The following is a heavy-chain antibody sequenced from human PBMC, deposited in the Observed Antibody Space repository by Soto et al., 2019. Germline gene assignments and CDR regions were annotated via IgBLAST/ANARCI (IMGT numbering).Heavy chain of an antibody. CDR1: GGSFSGYY. D-gene: IGHD5-12*01. CDR3: ARVVPTEATTYTYYYYYYGMDV. Sequence: SETLSLTCAVYGGSFSGYYWSWIRQPPGKGLEWIGEINHSGSTNYNPSLKSRVTISVATSKNQFSLKLSSVTAADTAVYYCARVVPTEATTYTYYYYYYGMDVWGQGTTVTVSS. J-gene: IGHJ6*02. CDR2: INHSGST. V-gene: IGHV4-34*01.